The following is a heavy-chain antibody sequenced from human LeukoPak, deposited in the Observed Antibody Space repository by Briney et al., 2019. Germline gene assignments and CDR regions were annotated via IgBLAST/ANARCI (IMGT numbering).Heavy chain of an antibody. J-gene: IGHJ4*02. CDR3: ARESGDSSGYWY. CDR1: GFTFSSYS. Sequence: PGGSLRLSCAASGFTFSSYSMNWVRQAPGKGLEWVSSISSSSGYIYYADSVKGRFTISRDNAKNSLYLQMNSLRAEDTAVYYCARESGDSSGYWYWGQGTLVTVSS. CDR2: ISSSSGYI. V-gene: IGHV3-21*01. D-gene: IGHD3-22*01.